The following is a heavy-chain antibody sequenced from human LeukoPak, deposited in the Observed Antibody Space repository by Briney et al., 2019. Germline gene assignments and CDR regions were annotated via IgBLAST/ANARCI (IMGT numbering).Heavy chain of an antibody. D-gene: IGHD2-15*01. J-gene: IGHJ4*02. CDR1: GGSISSYY. CDR3: ARDRSDFHIAY. V-gene: IGHV4-59*01. Sequence: PSETLSLTCTVSGGSISSYYWSWIRQPPGKGLEWIGYIYYSGSTNYNPSLKSRVTISVDTSKNQFSLKLSSVTAADTAVYYCARDRSDFHIAYWGQGTLVTVSS. CDR2: IYYSGST.